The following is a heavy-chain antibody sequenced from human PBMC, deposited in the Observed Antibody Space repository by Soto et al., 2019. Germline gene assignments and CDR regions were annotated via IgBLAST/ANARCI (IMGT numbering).Heavy chain of an antibody. CDR3: AMGPYYYGSGSYDVRTDNWFDP. D-gene: IGHD3-10*01. CDR2: ISGSGGST. Sequence: GGSLRLSCAASGFTFSSYAMSWVRQAPGKGLEWVSAISGSGGSTYYADSVKGRFTISRDNSKNTLYLQMNSLRAEDTAVYYCAMGPYYYGSGSYDVRTDNWFDPWGQGTLVTVSS. CDR1: GFTFSSYA. V-gene: IGHV3-23*01. J-gene: IGHJ5*02.